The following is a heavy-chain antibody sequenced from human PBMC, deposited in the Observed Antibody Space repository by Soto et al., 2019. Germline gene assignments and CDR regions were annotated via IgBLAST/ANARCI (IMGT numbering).Heavy chain of an antibody. Sequence: SGGSLRLSCAASGFTVSSNYMSWVRQAPGKGLEWVSVIYSGGSTYYADSVKGRFTISRDNSKNTLYLQMNSLRAEDTAVYYCARGGYSYGQANFDYWGQGTLVTVSS. CDR3: ARGGYSYGQANFDY. CDR1: GFTVSSNY. V-gene: IGHV3-53*01. CDR2: IYSGGST. J-gene: IGHJ4*02. D-gene: IGHD5-18*01.